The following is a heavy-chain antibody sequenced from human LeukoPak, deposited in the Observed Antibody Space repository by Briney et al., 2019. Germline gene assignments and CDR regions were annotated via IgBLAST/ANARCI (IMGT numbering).Heavy chain of an antibody. D-gene: IGHD3-3*02. V-gene: IGHV4-59*01. J-gene: IGHJ6*03. CDR3: ARSFYPGYYSYMAV. Sequence: PSEALSLACTVSGGSISPYYWSWIRQPPGKGLEWIGYIYYSGSTNYNPSLKSRVTISVDTSKNQFSLKLSSVTAADTAVYYCARSFYPGYYSYMAVWGKGTTVTVSS. CDR2: IYYSGST. CDR1: GGSISPYY.